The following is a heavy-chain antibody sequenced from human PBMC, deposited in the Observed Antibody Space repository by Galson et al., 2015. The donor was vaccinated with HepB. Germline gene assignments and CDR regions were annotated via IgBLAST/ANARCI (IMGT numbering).Heavy chain of an antibody. V-gene: IGHV1-24*01. J-gene: IGHJ5*02. CDR3: ATRLHYGSGDNWFDP. CDR1: GYTLTELS. D-gene: IGHD3-10*01. CDR2: FDPEDGET. Sequence: SVKVSCKVSGYTLTELSMHWVRQAPGKGLEWMGGFDPEDGETIYAQKFQGRVTMTEDTSTDTAYMELSSLRSEDTAVYYCATRLHYGSGDNWFDPWGQGTLVTVSS.